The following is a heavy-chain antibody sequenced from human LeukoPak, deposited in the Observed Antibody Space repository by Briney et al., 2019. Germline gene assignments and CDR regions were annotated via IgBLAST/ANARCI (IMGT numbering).Heavy chain of an antibody. D-gene: IGHD2-15*01. CDR1: GVSISSYY. J-gene: IGHJ4*02. Sequence: SETLSLTCTVSGVSISSYYWSWVRQPPGKGLEGVGYMYYSGSTTYSPSLKSGVTISVEKSKKQFSLKESAVTAADTAVYYCARHRGAYCSGGTCYSSYYFDSWGQGTLVTVSS. CDR2: MYYSGST. V-gene: IGHV4-59*08. CDR3: ARHRGAYCSGGTCYSSYYFDS.